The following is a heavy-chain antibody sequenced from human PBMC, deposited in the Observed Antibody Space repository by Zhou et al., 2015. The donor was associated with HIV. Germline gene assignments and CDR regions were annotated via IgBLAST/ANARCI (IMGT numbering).Heavy chain of an antibody. CDR1: GLVSKNYV. CDR2: VTWRSSSI. Sequence: EVRVVESGGGLVRPGMSLRLSCVVSGLVSKNYVIHWVRQAPGKGLEWVAGVTWRSSSIGYVDSVKGRFTISRDDAQNSVVLQMNSLRVEDTALYYCVKGYHYDNSDVFDAFEIWGQGTKVIVSS. J-gene: IGHJ3*02. CDR3: VKGYHYDNSDVFDAFEI. D-gene: IGHD3-22*01. V-gene: IGHV3-9*02.